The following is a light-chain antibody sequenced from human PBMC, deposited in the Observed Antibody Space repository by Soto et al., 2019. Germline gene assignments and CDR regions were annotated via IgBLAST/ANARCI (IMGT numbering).Light chain of an antibody. CDR3: QHYNSYSEA. Sequence: EIVMTQSPATVSASPRERATLSCRASQSVSSNLAWYQQKPGQAPRLLIYGASTRATGIPARVSGSGSGTEGTLTISSLQTDDFETEDCQHYNSYSEAFGQGTKVDIK. J-gene: IGKJ1*01. CDR1: QSVSSN. V-gene: IGKV3-15*01. CDR2: GAS.